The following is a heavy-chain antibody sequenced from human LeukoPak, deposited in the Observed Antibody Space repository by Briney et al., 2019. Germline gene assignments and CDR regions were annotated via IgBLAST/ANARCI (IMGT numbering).Heavy chain of an antibody. D-gene: IGHD7-27*01. J-gene: IGHJ4*02. CDR3: ARGPNWGLDY. V-gene: IGHV1-2*02. CDR1: GYRFNSYG. CDR2: INPDSGGT. Sequence: ASVKVSCKASGYRFNSYGISWVRQAPGQGLEWMGWINPDSGGTIYVQKFQGRVTMTRDSPISTVYVELSRLSSDDTAVYYCARGPNWGLDYWGQGTLVTVSS.